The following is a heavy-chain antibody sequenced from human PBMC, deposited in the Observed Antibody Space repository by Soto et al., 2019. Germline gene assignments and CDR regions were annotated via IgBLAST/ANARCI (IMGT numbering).Heavy chain of an antibody. CDR2: TYPGDSDT. CDR3: ARQSRWSGYYTIGDWFDP. J-gene: IGHJ5*02. D-gene: IGHD3-3*01. V-gene: IGHV5-51*01. CDR1: GYTFNIYW. Sequence: GESLKISCNGSGYTFNIYWIGWVRQIPRDAVQWLEVTYPGDSDTRYSPSFQGQVTIPADKSINTAYMELSSLRSEDTAVYYCARQSRWSGYYTIGDWFDPWGQGTLVTGAS.